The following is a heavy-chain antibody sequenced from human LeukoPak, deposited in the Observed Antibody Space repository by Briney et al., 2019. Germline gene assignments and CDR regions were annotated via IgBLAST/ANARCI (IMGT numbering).Heavy chain of an antibody. D-gene: IGHD6-13*01. CDR3: TRDEAAAAN. J-gene: IGHJ4*02. Sequence: PGGSLRLSCAASGFTFSSYAMHWVRQAPGKGLEWVAVISYDGSNKYYADSVKGRFTISRDNAKSSLYLQMNSLKVEDTAVYYCTRDEAAAANWGQGTLVTVSS. CDR1: GFTFSSYA. V-gene: IGHV3-30-3*01. CDR2: ISYDGSNK.